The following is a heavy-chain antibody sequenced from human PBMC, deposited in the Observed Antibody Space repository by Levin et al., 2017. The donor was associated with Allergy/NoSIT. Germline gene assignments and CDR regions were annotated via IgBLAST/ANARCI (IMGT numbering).Heavy chain of an antibody. CDR2: IYYSGST. J-gene: IGHJ4*02. D-gene: IGHD6-6*01. CDR3: ARGTARSGEYYFDY. CDR1: GGSISSGGYY. Sequence: SSETLSLTCTVSGGSISSGGYYWSWIRQHPGKGLEWIGYIYYSGSTYYNPSLKSRVTISVDTSKNQFSLKLSSVTAADTAVYYCARGTARSGEYYFDYWGQGTLVTVSS. V-gene: IGHV4-31*03.